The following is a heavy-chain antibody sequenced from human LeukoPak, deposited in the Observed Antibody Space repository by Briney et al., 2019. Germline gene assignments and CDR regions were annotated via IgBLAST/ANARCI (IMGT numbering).Heavy chain of an antibody. Sequence: PGGSLRLSCAVSGFTFSSHWMSWVRHAPGKGLEWVANINEDGSEKYYADSVKGRFTVSRDNAKNSLYLQMNSLRAEDTAVYYCARAGAVGTADYWGQGTLVTVSS. CDR1: GFTFSSHW. CDR3: ARAGAVGTADY. D-gene: IGHD6-19*01. V-gene: IGHV3-7*01. CDR2: INEDGSEK. J-gene: IGHJ4*02.